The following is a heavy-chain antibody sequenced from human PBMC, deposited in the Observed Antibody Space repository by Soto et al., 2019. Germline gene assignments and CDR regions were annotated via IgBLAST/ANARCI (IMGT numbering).Heavy chain of an antibody. CDR1: SGSISSSNW. D-gene: IGHD2-2*01. CDR3: ARAPGYCSSTSCRRFDY. CDR2: IYHSGST. V-gene: IGHV4-4*02. Sequence: PSETLSLTCAVSSGSISSSNWWSWVRQPPGKGLEWIGEIYHSGSTNYNPSLKSRVTISVDKSKNQFSLKLSSVTAADTAVYYCARAPGYCSSTSCRRFDYWGQGTLVTVSS. J-gene: IGHJ4*02.